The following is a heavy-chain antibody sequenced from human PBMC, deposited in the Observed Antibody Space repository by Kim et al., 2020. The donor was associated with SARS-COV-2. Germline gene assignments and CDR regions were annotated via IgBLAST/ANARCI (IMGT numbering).Heavy chain of an antibody. CDR2: YI. J-gene: IGHJ4*02. Sequence: YIYYAGSVKGRFTIPRDNAKNSLYLQMNSLRAEDTAVYYCARDNPGQRDYWGQGTLVTVSS. V-gene: IGHV3-21*01. CDR3: ARDNPGQRDY.